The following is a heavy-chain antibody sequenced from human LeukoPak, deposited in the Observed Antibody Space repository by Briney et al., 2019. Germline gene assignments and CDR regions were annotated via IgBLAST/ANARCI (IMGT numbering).Heavy chain of an antibody. CDR3: ARGPAKGAFDI. CDR2: INHSGST. Sequence: PSETLSLTCAVYGGSFSGYYWSWIRQPPGKGLEWIGEINHSGSTNCNPSLKSRVTISVDTCKNQFSLKLSSVTAADTAVYYCARGPAKGAFDIWGQGTMVTVSS. J-gene: IGHJ3*02. CDR1: GGSFSGYY. V-gene: IGHV4-34*01.